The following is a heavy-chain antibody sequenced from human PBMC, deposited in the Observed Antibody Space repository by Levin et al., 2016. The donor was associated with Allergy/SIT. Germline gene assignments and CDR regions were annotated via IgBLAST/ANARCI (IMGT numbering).Heavy chain of an antibody. CDR3: ARGSGGSSYYYYYMDV. V-gene: IGHV3-33*01. CDR2: IWYDGSNK. CDR1: GFTFSSYG. D-gene: IGHD6-25*01. J-gene: IGHJ6*03. Sequence: GESLKISCAASGFTFSSYGMHWVRQAPGKGLEWVAVIWYDGSNKYYADSVKGRFTISRDNSKNTLYLQMNSLRAEDTAVYYCARGSGGSSYYYYYMDVWGKGTTVTVSS.